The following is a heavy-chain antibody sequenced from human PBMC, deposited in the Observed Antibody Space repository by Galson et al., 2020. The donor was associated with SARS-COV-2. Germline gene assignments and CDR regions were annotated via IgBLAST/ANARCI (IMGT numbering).Heavy chain of an antibody. CDR2: ISSSGSTI. V-gene: IGHV3-48*03. Sequence: GGSLRLSCAASGFTFSSYEMNWVRQAPGKGLEWVSYISSSGSTIYYADSVKGRFTISRDNAKNSLYLQMNSLRAEDTAVYYCARDGLAAAVSEYGMDVWGQGTTVTVSS. CDR3: ARDGLAAAVSEYGMDV. J-gene: IGHJ6*02. CDR1: GFTFSSYE. D-gene: IGHD6-13*01.